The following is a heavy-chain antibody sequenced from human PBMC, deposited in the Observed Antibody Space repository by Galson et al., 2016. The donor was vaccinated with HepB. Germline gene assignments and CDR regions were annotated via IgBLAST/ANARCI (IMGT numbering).Heavy chain of an antibody. Sequence: CAISGDSVSSIDAAWNWIRQSPSRGLEWLGRTYYRSKWYYDYAVSVKSRMTINPGTSKNQLSLQLNSVTPEDTAVYYCARDRASWDGQHTGSFDYWGQGALVTVSS. CDR3: ARDRASWDGQHTGSFDY. CDR1: GDSVSSIDAA. J-gene: IGHJ4*02. D-gene: IGHD2-21*01. CDR2: TYYRSKWYY. V-gene: IGHV6-1*01.